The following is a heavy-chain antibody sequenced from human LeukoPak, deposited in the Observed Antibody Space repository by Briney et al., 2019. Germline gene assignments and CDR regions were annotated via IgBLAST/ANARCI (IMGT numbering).Heavy chain of an antibody. CDR2: ILASGGST. D-gene: IGHD4-11*01. CDR3: TKEHDYSNFAEDY. CDR1: GLTFSNYA. Sequence: HSGGSLRLSCAASGLTFSNYAMTWVRQAPGKGLEWVSSILASGGSTYYADSVKGRFTISRDNSYNTLYLQMSSLRAEDTAVYYCTKEHDYSNFAEDYWGQGTLVTVSS. J-gene: IGHJ4*02. V-gene: IGHV3-23*01.